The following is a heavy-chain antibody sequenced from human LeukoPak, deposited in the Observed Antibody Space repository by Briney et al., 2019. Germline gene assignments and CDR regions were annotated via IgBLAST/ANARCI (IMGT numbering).Heavy chain of an antibody. J-gene: IGHJ3*02. CDR1: GYTFNGYY. Sequence: ASVKVSCKASGYTFNGYYMHWVRRAPGQGLEWMGWINPNSGGTNYAQKFQGRVTMTRDTSISTAYMELRRLRYDDTAVHYCARGLRAGALDIWGQGTMVTVSS. D-gene: IGHD2-2*01. CDR2: INPNSGGT. CDR3: ARGLRAGALDI. V-gene: IGHV1-2*02.